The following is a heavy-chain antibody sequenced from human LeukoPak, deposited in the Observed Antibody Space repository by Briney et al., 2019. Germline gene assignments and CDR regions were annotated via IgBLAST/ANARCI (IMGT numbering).Heavy chain of an antibody. V-gene: IGHV3-74*01. CDR1: GFTFSSYW. CDR3: ARDGYSFGHDFDY. CDR2: ITSDGSST. J-gene: IGHJ4*02. D-gene: IGHD5-18*01. Sequence: HAGGSLRLSCAASGFTFSSYWMHWVRHTPGKGLVWVSRITSDGSSTSYADSVKGRFTISRDNAKNTLYLQMNSLRAEDTAVYYCARDGYSFGHDFDYWGQGTLVTVSS.